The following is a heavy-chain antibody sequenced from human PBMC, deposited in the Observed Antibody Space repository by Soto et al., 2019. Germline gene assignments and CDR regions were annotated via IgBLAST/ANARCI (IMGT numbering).Heavy chain of an antibody. Sequence: QLQLQESGSGLVKPSQTLSLTCAVSGGSISSGGYSWSWIRQPPGKGLEWIGYIYHSGSTYYNPSLKSRVPLSVGRSQNQFPLKLSSVTAADTAVYYCARENNVLPGGYFDYWGQGTLVTVSS. CDR3: ARENNVLPGGYFDY. V-gene: IGHV4-30-2*01. CDR1: GGSISSGGYS. J-gene: IGHJ4*02. CDR2: IYHSGST.